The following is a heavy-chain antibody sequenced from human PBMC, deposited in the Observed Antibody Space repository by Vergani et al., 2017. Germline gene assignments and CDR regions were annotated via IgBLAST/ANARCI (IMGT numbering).Heavy chain of an antibody. CDR3: ARRYPYHPGGFDY. J-gene: IGHJ4*02. D-gene: IGHD3-16*02. V-gene: IGHV4-39*01. Sequence: QLQLPESGPGLVKPSETLSLTCTVSGGSISSSSYYWGWIRQPPGKGLEWIGSIYYSGSTYYNPSLKSRVTISVDTSKNQFSLKLSSVTAADTAVYYCARRYPYHPGGFDYWGQGTLVTVSS. CDR1: GGSISSSSYY. CDR2: IYYSGST.